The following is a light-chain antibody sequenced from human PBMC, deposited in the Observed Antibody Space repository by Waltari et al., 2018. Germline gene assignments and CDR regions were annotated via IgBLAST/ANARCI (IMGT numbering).Light chain of an antibody. CDR3: LQALQSPLS. V-gene: IGKV2-28*01. J-gene: IGKJ4*01. Sequence: DIVMTQSPLSLSVTPGEPPSLSCSSTLSLLHINGYNYLDWYLQKPGQSPHLLIYMGSQRASGVPDRFSGNGSGTNFTLRISRVEAEDVGIYYCLQALQSPLSFGGGTKVEIK. CDR2: MGS. CDR1: LSLLHINGYNY.